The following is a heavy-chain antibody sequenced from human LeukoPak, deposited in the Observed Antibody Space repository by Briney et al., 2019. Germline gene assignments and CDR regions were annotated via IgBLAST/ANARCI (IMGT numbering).Heavy chain of an antibody. Sequence: QSGGSLRLSCAASGFTFSNYWMNWVRQAPGKGLEWVANIKQDRSEKYYVDSVKGRFTISRDNAKNSLYLQMNSLRAEDTAVYYCAELGITMIGGVWGKGTTVTVSS. V-gene: IGHV3-7*01. CDR3: AELGITMIGGV. CDR2: IKQDRSEK. J-gene: IGHJ6*04. CDR1: GFTFSNYW. D-gene: IGHD3-10*02.